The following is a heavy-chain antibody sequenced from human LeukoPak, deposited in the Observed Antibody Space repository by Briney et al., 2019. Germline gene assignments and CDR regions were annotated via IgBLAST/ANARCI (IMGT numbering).Heavy chain of an antibody. D-gene: IGHD3-10*01. Sequence: GGSLRLSCAASGFTFTSYAMSWVRQAPGKGLEWVSGISGSGGSTYYADSVKGRFTISRDNSKNTLYLQMNSLRAEDTAVYYCEKYGSGSPWWYFDLWGRGTLVTVSS. CDR1: GFTFTSYA. J-gene: IGHJ2*01. V-gene: IGHV3-23*01. CDR3: EKYGSGSPWWYFDL. CDR2: ISGSGGST.